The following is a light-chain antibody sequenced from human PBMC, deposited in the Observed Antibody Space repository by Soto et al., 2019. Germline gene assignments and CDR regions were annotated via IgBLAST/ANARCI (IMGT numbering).Light chain of an antibody. V-gene: IGKV1-5*03. CDR2: KAS. Sequence: DIQMTQSPSTLSASVGDRVIITCRASQSISTWLAWYQQIPGKAPKLLMFKASTLQSGVPSRFSVSGDGTEFTLTSSGLQPDDFATYYYQQYTSYPWTFGQGTKVEFK. J-gene: IGKJ1*01. CDR3: QQYTSYPWT. CDR1: QSISTW.